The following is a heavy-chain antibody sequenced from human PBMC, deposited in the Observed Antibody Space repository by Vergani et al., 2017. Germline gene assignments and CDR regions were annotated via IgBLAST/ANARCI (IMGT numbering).Heavy chain of an antibody. V-gene: IGHV3-23*01. D-gene: IGHD2-2*01. CDR2: ISGSGGST. J-gene: IGHJ6*03. CDR1: GFTFSSYA. Sequence: EVQLLESGGGLVQPGGSLRLSCAASGFTFSSYAMSWVRQAPGKGLEWVSAISGSGGSTYYADSVKGRFTISRDNSKNTLYLQMNSLRAEDTAVYYCAKAGIVVPAAITGIRAYYDYYMDVWGKGTTVTVSS. CDR3: AKAGIVVPAAITGIRAYYDYYMDV.